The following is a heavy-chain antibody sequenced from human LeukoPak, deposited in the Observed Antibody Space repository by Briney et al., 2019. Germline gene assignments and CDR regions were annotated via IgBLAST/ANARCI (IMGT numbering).Heavy chain of an antibody. CDR3: ARHVSAYSSGLPYYMDV. V-gene: IGHV4-61*02. D-gene: IGHD6-19*01. CDR2: IYTSGST. CDR1: GGSISSGSYY. Sequence: SQTLSLTCTVSGGSISSGSYYWSWIRQPAGKGLEWIGRIYTSGSTNYNPSLKSRVTISVDTSKSQFSLKLSSVTAADTAVFYCARHVSAYSSGLPYYMDVWGKGTTVTVSS. J-gene: IGHJ6*03.